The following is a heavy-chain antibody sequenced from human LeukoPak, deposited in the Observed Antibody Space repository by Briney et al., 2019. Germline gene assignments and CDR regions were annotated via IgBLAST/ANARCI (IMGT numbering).Heavy chain of an antibody. D-gene: IGHD5-18*01. CDR2: ISGSGGST. CDR1: GFTFSSYA. Sequence: TGGSLRLSCAASGFTFSSYAMSWVRQAPGKGLGWVSAISGSGGSTYYADSVKGRFTISRDNSKNTLYLQMNSLRAEDTAVYYCARRGTWIQLVDYWGQGTLVTVSS. CDR3: ARRGTWIQLVDY. J-gene: IGHJ4*02. V-gene: IGHV3-23*01.